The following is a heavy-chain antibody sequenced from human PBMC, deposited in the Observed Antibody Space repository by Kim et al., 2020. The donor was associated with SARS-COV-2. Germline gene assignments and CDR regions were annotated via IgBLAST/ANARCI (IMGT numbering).Heavy chain of an antibody. Sequence: SVKVSCKTSGGSFTAYATNWVRQAPGQGLEWVAGIVPVSGRIHYAEKFQARVTITADASTRTAYMELRGLRSDDTAVYFCARGPYDFGDYVLADWGQGTLVTVSS. J-gene: IGHJ4*02. CDR2: IVPVSGRI. CDR3: ARGPYDFGDYVLAD. D-gene: IGHD4-17*01. V-gene: IGHV1-69*13. CDR1: GGSFTAYA.